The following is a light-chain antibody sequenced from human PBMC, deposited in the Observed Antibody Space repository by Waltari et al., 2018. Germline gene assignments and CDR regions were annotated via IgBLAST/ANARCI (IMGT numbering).Light chain of an antibody. CDR3: SSYSSSTSPFV. CDR2: DVS. Sequence: QSALTKPASVSGSPGQSTTTPCPGPSLTVVSYDSVPWYQQHPGTAPKLMIYDVSNRPSGVSNRFSGSKSGYTASLTISGLQAEDEADYYCSSYSSSTSPFVFGAGTRVTVL. V-gene: IGLV2-14*03. CDR1: SLTVVSYDS. J-gene: IGLJ1*01.